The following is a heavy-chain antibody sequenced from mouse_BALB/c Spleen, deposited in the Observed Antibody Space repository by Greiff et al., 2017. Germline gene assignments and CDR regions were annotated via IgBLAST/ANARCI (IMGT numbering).Heavy chain of an antibody. CDR3: ARLYERYYYAMDY. CDR1: GFTFSSYG. CDR2: INSNGGST. Sequence: EVKVVESGGGLVQPGGSLKLSCAASGFTFSSYGMSWVRQTPDKRLELVATINSNGGSTYYPDSVKGRFTISRDNAKNTLYLQMSSLKSEDTAMYYCARLYERYYYAMDYWGQGTSVTVSS. V-gene: IGHV5-6-3*01. J-gene: IGHJ4*01. D-gene: IGHD2-10*02.